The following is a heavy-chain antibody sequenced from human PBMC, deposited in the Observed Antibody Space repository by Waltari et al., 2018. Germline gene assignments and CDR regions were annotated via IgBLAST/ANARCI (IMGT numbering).Heavy chain of an antibody. J-gene: IGHJ2*01. CDR1: GGSVISAAYY. V-gene: IGHV4-39*01. CDR2: MYYSGST. Sequence: QLQLQESGPGLVKPSETLSLTCVVSGGSVISAAYYWGWVRQPPGKGLEFIGSMYYSGSTYYNPSLESRVTISVDTSQNQFSLRLSSVTAADTAVYYCARQDYYYVKGYFDLWGRGTLVTVSS. CDR3: ARQDYYYVKGYFDL. D-gene: IGHD3-22*01.